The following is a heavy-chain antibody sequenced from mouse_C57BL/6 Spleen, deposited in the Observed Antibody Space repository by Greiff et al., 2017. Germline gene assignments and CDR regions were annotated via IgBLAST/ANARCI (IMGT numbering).Heavy chain of an antibody. J-gene: IGHJ2*01. CDR2: IDPSDSYT. CDR3: ARNWDGEYYFDD. V-gene: IGHV1-69*01. D-gene: IGHD4-1*01. Sequence: VQLQQPGAELVMPGASVKLSCKASGYTFTSYWMHWVKQRPGQGLEWIGEIDPSDSYTNYNQKFKGKSTLTVDKSSSTAYMQLSSLTSEDSAVYYCARNWDGEYYFDDWGQGTTLTVSS. CDR1: GYTFTSYW.